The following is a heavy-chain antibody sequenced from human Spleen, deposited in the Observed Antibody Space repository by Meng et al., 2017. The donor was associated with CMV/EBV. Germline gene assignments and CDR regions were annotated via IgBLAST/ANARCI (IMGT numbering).Heavy chain of an antibody. CDR1: GFTFSSYS. V-gene: IGHV3-21*01. D-gene: IGHD3-22*01. J-gene: IGHJ4*02. Sequence: ESLKISCAASGFTFSSYSMNWVRQAPGKGLEWVSSISSSSSYIYYADSVKGRSTISRDNAKHPLYLKMNSLRAEDTAVYYCARVRLTYYYDSSGYFDYWGQGTLVTVSS. CDR2: ISSSSSYI. CDR3: ARVRLTYYYDSSGYFDY.